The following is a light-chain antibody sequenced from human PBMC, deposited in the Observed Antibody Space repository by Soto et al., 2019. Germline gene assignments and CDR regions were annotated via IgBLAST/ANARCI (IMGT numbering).Light chain of an antibody. V-gene: IGLV1-40*01. CDR3: QSYYSTLSARYV. J-gene: IGLJ1*01. CDR2: GNI. Sequence: QSVLTQQPSVSGAPGQRVTISCTGSSSNIGAGYDVHWYQQRPGTAPKLLIFGNINRPSGVPDRFSGSKSGTSASLAITGLQAEDEGDYYCQSYYSTLSARYVFGTGPKV. CDR1: SSNIGAGYD.